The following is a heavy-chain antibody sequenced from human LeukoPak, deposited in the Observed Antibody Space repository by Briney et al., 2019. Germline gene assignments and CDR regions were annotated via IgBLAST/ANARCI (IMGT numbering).Heavy chain of an antibody. D-gene: IGHD3-22*01. J-gene: IGHJ3*02. CDR3: ASKAYYDSAGYYNDGFDI. CDR1: GFTFSSYA. CDR2: IYSGGST. V-gene: IGHV3-66*01. Sequence: PGGSLRLSCAASGFTFSSYAMSWVRQAPGKGLEWVSVIYSGGSTYYADSVKGRFTISRDNSKNTPYLQMNSLRAEDTAVYYCASKAYYDSAGYYNDGFDIWGQGTMVTVSP.